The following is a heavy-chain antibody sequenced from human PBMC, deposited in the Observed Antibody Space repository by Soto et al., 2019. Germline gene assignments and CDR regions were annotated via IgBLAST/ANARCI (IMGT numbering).Heavy chain of an antibody. CDR2: IRSKANSYAT. D-gene: IGHD2-2*01. V-gene: IGHV3-73*01. Sequence: GGSLRLSCAAPGFTFSGSAMHWVRQASGKGLEWVGRIRSKANSYATAYAASVKGRFTISRDDSKNTAYLQMNSLKTEDTAVYYCTRHVLVYCSSTSCDDYYYYGMDVWGQGTTVTVSS. CDR3: TRHVLVYCSSTSCDDYYYYGMDV. J-gene: IGHJ6*02. CDR1: GFTFSGSA.